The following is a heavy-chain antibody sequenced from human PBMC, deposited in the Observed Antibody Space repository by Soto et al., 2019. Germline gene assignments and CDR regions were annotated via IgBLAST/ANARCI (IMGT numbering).Heavy chain of an antibody. CDR2: IYGATGNT. J-gene: IGHJ4*02. V-gene: IGHV1-3*01. CDR3: ARDRGAGWYEIDN. Sequence: QVQIVQSGAGVKRPGTSVRVSCKASGYTFTSFALHWVRQAPGQRLEWLGWIYGATGNTQSSQNFQGSLTITRDTAASTAYMELGRLTPADTAVYYCARDRGAGWYEIDNWGQGTLVTVSA. CDR1: GYTFTSFA. D-gene: IGHD6-19*01.